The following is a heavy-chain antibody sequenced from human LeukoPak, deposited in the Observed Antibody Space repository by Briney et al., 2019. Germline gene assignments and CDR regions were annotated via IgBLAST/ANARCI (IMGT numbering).Heavy chain of an antibody. J-gene: IGHJ4*02. Sequence: GGSLRLSCAASGFSFDTYSMNWFRQAPGKGLEWVAYISFSSTTIFYADFVKGRFAISRDNAQNSLYLQMSSLRAEDTAVYYCARVPHDYSDYVAYWGQGTLVTVSS. CDR1: GFSFDTYS. CDR3: ARVPHDYSDYVAY. V-gene: IGHV3-48*04. D-gene: IGHD4-11*01. CDR2: ISFSSTTI.